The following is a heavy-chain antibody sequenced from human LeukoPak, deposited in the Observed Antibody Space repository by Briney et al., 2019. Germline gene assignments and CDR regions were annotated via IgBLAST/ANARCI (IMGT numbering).Heavy chain of an antibody. D-gene: IGHD5-12*01. CDR2: INHSGST. CDR1: GGSFSGYY. Sequence: SETLSLTCAVYGGSFSGYYWSWIRQPPGKGLEWIGEINHSGSTNYNPSLKSRVTISVDTSKNQFSLKLSSVTAADTAVYYCARHKWLRFYYFDYWGQGTLVTVSS. J-gene: IGHJ4*02. CDR3: ARHKWLRFYYFDY. V-gene: IGHV4-34*01.